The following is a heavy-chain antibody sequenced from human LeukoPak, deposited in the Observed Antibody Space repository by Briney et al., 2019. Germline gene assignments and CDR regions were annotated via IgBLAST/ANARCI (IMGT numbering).Heavy chain of an antibody. J-gene: IGHJ5*02. D-gene: IGHD3-10*01. V-gene: IGHV3-30*03. CDR1: GFTFSSYG. CDR3: SDIEDYYGTGLTAWDKFDP. Sequence: GGSLRLSCAASGFTFSSYGMHWVRQAPGKGLEWVAVISYDGSNKYYVDSVKGRFTISRDNSKNTLYLQMNSLRAEATAVYYCSDIEDYYGTGLTAWDKFDPWGQGTLVTVSS. CDR2: ISYDGSNK.